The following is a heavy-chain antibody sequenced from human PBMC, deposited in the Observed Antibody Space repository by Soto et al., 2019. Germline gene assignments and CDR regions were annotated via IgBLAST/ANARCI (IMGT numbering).Heavy chain of an antibody. Sequence: QVQLVQSGAEVKKPGASVKVSCKASGYTFTSYDINWVRQGTGQGLEWMGWMNPNSGNTGYEQKFQGRVTIARNTSISTAYMELSSLISEDTALYYCARTDRITIFGVVIIPYNWFDPWGQGTLVTVSA. CDR1: GYTFTSYD. V-gene: IGHV1-8*01. CDR2: MNPNSGNT. CDR3: ARTDRITIFGVVIIPYNWFDP. J-gene: IGHJ5*02. D-gene: IGHD3-3*01.